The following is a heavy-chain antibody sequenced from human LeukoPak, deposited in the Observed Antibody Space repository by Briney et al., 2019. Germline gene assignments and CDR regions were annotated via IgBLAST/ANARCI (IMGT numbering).Heavy chain of an antibody. CDR3: ARGASVTSPFDY. V-gene: IGHV1-8*01. D-gene: IGHD4-17*01. J-gene: IGHJ4*02. CDR1: GYTFTSYD. Sequence: ASVKVSCKASGYTFTSYDINWVRQATGQGLEWMGWMNPNSGNTGYAQKFQGRVTMTRNTSISTAYMELSSLRSEDTAVHYCARGASVTSPFDYWGQGTLVTVSS. CDR2: MNPNSGNT.